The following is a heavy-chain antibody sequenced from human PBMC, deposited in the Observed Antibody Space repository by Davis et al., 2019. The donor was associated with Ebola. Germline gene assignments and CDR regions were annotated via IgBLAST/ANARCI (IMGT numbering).Heavy chain of an antibody. CDR2: IYYSGST. CDR1: GGSISSHY. Sequence: PSETLSLTCTVSGGSISSHYWSWIRQPPGKGLEWIGYIYYSGSTNYNPSLKSRVTISVDTSKNQFSLKLSSVTAADTAVYYRARESTAYYFDYWGQGTLVTVSS. D-gene: IGHD4-11*01. V-gene: IGHV4-59*11. CDR3: ARESTAYYFDY. J-gene: IGHJ4*02.